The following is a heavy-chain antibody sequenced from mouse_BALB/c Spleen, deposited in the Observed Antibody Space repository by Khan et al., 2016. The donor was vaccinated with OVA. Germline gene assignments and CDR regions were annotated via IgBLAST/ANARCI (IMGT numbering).Heavy chain of an antibody. CDR2: IWSDGTT. Sequence: VKLEVSGPGLVAPSQSLSITCTISGFSLTDYGVHWVRQPPGKGLEWLVVIWSDGTTTYNSALKSRLSIIKDNSKSQIFLKMNSLQTDDTAMYYCARQPYYHYYIMDDWGQGTSVTVS. D-gene: IGHD2-10*01. CDR1: GFSLTDYG. CDR3: ARQPYYHYYIMDD. V-gene: IGHV2-6-1*01. J-gene: IGHJ4*01.